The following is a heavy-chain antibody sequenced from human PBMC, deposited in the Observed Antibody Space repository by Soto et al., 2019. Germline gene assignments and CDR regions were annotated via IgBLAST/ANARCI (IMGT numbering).Heavy chain of an antibody. D-gene: IGHD2-2*01. V-gene: IGHV1-58*01. J-gene: IGHJ4*01. Sequence: ASVKVSCKASGFTFTSSAVQWVRQARGQRLEWIGWIVVGSGNTNYAQKFQERVTITRDMSTSTAYMELSSLRSEDTAVYYCAAERGGLSCTTDIDDWGQGTTVTVSS. CDR3: AAERGGLSCTTDIDD. CDR1: GFTFTSSA. CDR2: IVVGSGNT.